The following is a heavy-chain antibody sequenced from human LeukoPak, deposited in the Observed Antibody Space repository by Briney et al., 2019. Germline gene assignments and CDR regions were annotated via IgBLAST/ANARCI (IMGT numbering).Heavy chain of an antibody. D-gene: IGHD3-22*01. J-gene: IGHJ5*02. V-gene: IGHV4-59*01. CDR3: AREPGFDSSGYLNWFDP. Sequence: PSETLSLTCTFSGGSISSYYWSWIRQPPGKGLEWIACISYSGSTKYNPSLKSRVTISVDTSKNQLSLKLSSVTAADTAVYYCAREPGFDSSGYLNWFDPWGQGTLVTVSS. CDR1: GGSISSYY. CDR2: ISYSGST.